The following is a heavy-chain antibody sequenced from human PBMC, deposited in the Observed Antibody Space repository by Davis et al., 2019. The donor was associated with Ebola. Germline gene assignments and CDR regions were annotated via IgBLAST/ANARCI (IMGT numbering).Heavy chain of an antibody. CDR2: INVYNGNT. CDR1: GYTFISHG. D-gene: IGHD1-26*01. Sequence: ASVKVSCRASGYTFISHGISWVRQAPGQGLEWMGWINVYNGNTNYAQKLQGRVTMTTDTSTSTAYMELRSLRSDDAAIYYCARGGGTYSDRYWGQGTLVTVSS. V-gene: IGHV1-18*01. J-gene: IGHJ4*02. CDR3: ARGGGTYSDRY.